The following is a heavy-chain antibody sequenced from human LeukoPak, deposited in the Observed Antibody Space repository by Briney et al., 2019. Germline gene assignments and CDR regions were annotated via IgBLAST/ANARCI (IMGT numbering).Heavy chain of an antibody. J-gene: IGHJ4*02. Sequence: GGSLRLSCAASGFTFSSYAMSWVRQAPGKGLEWVSAISGSGGSTYYADSVKGRFTISRDNSKNTLYQQMNSLRAEDTAVYYCAKDKSYYYDSGSHGLDYWGQGTLVTVSS. CDR3: AKDKSYYYDSGSHGLDY. V-gene: IGHV3-23*01. CDR2: ISGSGGST. CDR1: GFTFSSYA. D-gene: IGHD3-10*01.